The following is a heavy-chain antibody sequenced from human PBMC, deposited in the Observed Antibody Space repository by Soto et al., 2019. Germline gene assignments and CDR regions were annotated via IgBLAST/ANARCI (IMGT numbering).Heavy chain of an antibody. Sequence: SVQVSFTASGGNFSSYSIIWVRQAPGQGLEWMGGIIPIFGAANYAQKFQGRVTITADESTSTAYMELSSLRSEDTAVYYCARSYGSGSSRYYYYGMDVWGQGTTVTVSS. D-gene: IGHD3-10*01. CDR1: GGNFSSYS. V-gene: IGHV1-69*13. CDR3: ARSYGSGSSRYYYYGMDV. J-gene: IGHJ6*02. CDR2: IIPIFGAA.